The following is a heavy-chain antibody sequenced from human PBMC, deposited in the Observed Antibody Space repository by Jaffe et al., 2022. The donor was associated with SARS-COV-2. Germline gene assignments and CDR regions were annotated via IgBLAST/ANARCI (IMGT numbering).Heavy chain of an antibody. CDR3: ARAPGLYGHFDI. J-gene: IGHJ3*02. CDR1: GFTFDDYA. CDR2: ITWNSDTI. Sequence: VQLVESGGGLVQPGRSLRLSCAASGFTFDDYAMHWVRQAPGKGLEWVSDITWNSDTIAYADSVKGRFTISRDNAKNSLYLQMNSLRPEDTALYYCARAPGLYGHFDIWGQGTMVTVSS. V-gene: IGHV3-9*01. D-gene: IGHD4-17*01.